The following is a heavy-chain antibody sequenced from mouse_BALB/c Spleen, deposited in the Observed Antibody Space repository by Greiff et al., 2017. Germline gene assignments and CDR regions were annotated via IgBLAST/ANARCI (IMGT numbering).Heavy chain of an antibody. Sequence: EVMLVESGGGLVKPGGSLKLSCAASGFTFSSYAMSWVRQTPEKRLEWVASISSGGSTYYPDSVKGRFTISRDNARNILYLQMSSLRSEDTAMYYCARIAVVATRYFDVWGAGTTVTVSS. CDR1: GFTFSSYA. CDR3: ARIAVVATRYFDV. D-gene: IGHD1-1*01. V-gene: IGHV5-6-5*01. CDR2: ISSGGST. J-gene: IGHJ1*01.